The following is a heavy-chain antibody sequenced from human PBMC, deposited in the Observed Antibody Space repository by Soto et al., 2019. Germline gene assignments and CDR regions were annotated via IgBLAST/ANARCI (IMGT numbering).Heavy chain of an antibody. V-gene: IGHV3-64D*06. CDR3: VKCNHLLRDYFEF. CDR2: ITSDGDST. CDR1: GFTFSNYA. D-gene: IGHD2-15*01. Sequence: PGGSLRLSCSVSGFTFSNYAMHWVRQAPGKGLEYVSGITSDGDSTWHADSVKDRFTISRDNSKNTLFLQMSSLRVEDTAIYFCVKCNHLLRDYFEFWGPGTLVTGSS. J-gene: IGHJ4*01.